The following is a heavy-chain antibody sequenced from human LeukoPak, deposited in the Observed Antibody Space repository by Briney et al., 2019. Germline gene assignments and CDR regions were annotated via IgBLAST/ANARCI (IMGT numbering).Heavy chain of an antibody. CDR2: ISSSGSTI. Sequence: GGSLRLSCAASGFTVSSNYMSWIRQAPGKGLEWVSYISSSGSTIYYADSVRGRFTISRDNAKNSLYLQMNSLRAEDTAVYYCARAFYPQAKALAFDIWGQGTMVTVSS. CDR3: ARAFYPQAKALAFDI. J-gene: IGHJ3*02. V-gene: IGHV3-11*01. CDR1: GFTVSSNY. D-gene: IGHD2/OR15-2a*01.